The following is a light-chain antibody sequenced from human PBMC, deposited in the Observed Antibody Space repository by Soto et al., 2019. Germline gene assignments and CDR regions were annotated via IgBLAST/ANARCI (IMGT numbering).Light chain of an antibody. CDR3: QQHSNWPLT. CDR2: GAS. CDR1: QSISSSS. V-gene: IGKV3-20*01. Sequence: EIVLTQSPGTLSLSPGERATLSCRASQSISSSSLAWYQQKRGQAPRLLIYGASRRATGIPDTFSGSGSGTDFTLTISRLEPEDFAVYYCQQHSNWPLTFGGGTRVEIK. J-gene: IGKJ4*01.